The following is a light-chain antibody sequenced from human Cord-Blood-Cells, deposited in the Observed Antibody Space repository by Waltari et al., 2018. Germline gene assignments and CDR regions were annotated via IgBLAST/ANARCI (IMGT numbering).Light chain of an antibody. CDR3: CSYAGSYTWV. V-gene: IGLV2-11*01. CDR1: SSDAGAYYY. J-gene: IGLJ3*02. CDR2: YVS. Sequence: QSALTQPRPVSGSPGPSVTIPCTGPSSDAGAYYYVSWYQQHPVKAPKLMIYYVSKRPSGVPDRFSGSKSGNTASLTISGLQAEDEADYYCCSYAGSYTWVFGGGTKLTVL.